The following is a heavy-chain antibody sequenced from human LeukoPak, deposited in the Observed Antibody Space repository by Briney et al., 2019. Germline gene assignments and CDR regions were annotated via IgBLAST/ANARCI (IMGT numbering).Heavy chain of an antibody. J-gene: IGHJ4*02. CDR3: AKAASGNWNDVSDY. D-gene: IGHD1-20*01. CDR1: EFTLSSYG. Sequence: GGSLRLSCAASEFTLSSYGMHWVRQAPGKGLEWVAVIWYDGSNKYYADSVKGRFTISRDNSKNTLYLQMNSLRAEDAAVYYCAKAASGNWNDVSDYWGQGTLVTVSS. V-gene: IGHV3-33*06. CDR2: IWYDGSNK.